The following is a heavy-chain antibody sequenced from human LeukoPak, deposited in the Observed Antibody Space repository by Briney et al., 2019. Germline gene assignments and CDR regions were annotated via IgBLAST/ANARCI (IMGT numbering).Heavy chain of an antibody. V-gene: IGHV3-23*01. Sequence: GGSLRLSCAASEFTFSSYAMQWVRQAPGKGLEWVSGISASGGSTWYADSVKGRFTISRDNAKKSLYLQMNSLRAEDTAVYYCARVVGNPYYFDYWGQGTLVTVSS. CDR3: ARVVGNPYYFDY. CDR2: ISASGGST. CDR1: EFTFSSYA. J-gene: IGHJ4*02. D-gene: IGHD1-26*01.